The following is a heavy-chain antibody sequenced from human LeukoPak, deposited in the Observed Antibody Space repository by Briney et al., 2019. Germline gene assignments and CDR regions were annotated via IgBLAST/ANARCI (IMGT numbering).Heavy chain of an antibody. J-gene: IGHJ4*02. V-gene: IGHV1-69*01. Sequence: GSSVKVSCKASGGTFSSYAISWVRQAPGQGLEWMGGIIPIFGTANYAQKFQGRVTITADESTSTAYMELSSLRSEDTAVYYCARDRGEYGSSSLYCFVYWGQGTLVTVSS. CDR3: ARDRGEYGSSSLYCFVY. CDR1: GGTFSSYA. CDR2: IIPIFGTA. D-gene: IGHD6-6*01.